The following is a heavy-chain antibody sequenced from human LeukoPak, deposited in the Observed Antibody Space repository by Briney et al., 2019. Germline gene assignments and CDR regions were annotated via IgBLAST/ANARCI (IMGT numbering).Heavy chain of an antibody. J-gene: IGHJ4*02. CDR3: ARGNYYGSGNYNSLYYFDY. CDR1: GFTFSSYA. V-gene: IGHV3-30*09. CDR2: ISIDGSIK. D-gene: IGHD3-10*01. Sequence: PGGSWRLSCAASGFTFSSYAMHWVRQAPGKGLEWVAVISIDGSIKYYADSVKGRFAISRDNSKNTLYLLMNSLRAEDTAVYYCARGNYYGSGNYNSLYYFDYWGQGTLVTLSS.